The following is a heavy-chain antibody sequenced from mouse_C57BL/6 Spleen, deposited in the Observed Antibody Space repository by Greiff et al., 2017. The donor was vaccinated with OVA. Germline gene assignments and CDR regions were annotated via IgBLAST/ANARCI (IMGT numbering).Heavy chain of an antibody. CDR1: GFSLTSYG. CDR3: ARHASNLYYYAMDY. J-gene: IGHJ4*01. Sequence: VQLQQSGPGLVAPSQSLSITCTVSGFSLTSYGVHWVRQPPGKGLEWLVVIWSDGSTTYNSAPKSRLSISKDNSKSQVFLKMNSLQTDDTAMYYCARHASNLYYYAMDYWGQGTSVTVSS. D-gene: IGHD2-5*01. CDR2: IWSDGST. V-gene: IGHV2-6-1*01.